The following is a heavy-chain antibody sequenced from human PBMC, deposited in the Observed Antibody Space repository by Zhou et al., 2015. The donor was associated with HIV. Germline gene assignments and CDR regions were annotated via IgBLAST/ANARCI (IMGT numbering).Heavy chain of an antibody. Sequence: DVRLLESGGGVVRRGGPVRLSCVASGFNFNIYAMSWVRQSPEKGLEWVSSISSSSTYIYYADSVKGRFTISRDNAKNSLYLQMNSLRAEDTAVYYCARDPPYDSSGYSDAFDIWGQGTMVTVSS. J-gene: IGHJ3*02. CDR1: GFNFNIYA. V-gene: IGHV3-21*01. CDR3: ARDPPYDSSGYSDAFDI. CDR2: ISSSSTYI. D-gene: IGHD3-22*01.